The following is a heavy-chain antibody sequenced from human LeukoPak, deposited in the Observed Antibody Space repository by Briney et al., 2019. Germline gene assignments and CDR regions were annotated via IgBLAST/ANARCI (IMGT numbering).Heavy chain of an antibody. J-gene: IGHJ2*01. CDR3: ARVREHCAGDTCYPNWNFDL. CDR2: IRYTGTT. CDR1: GXSLNNYY. D-gene: IGHD2-21*02. V-gene: IGHV4-59*01. Sequence: SETLSLTCTVSGXSLNNYYWSWSRQPPGKGREWLGYIRYTGTTNYNPSFKSRISMSVASSKTQFSLRLRSVTAADTGLYYCARVREHCAGDTCYPNWNFDLWGRGALVTVSS.